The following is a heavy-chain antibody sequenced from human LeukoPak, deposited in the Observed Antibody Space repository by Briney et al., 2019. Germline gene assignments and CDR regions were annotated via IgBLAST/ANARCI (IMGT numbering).Heavy chain of an antibody. Sequence: ASVKVSCKASGYTFTSYGISWVRPAPGQGLEWMGWISAYNGNTNYAQKLQGRVTMTTDTSTSTAYMELRSLRSDDTAVYYCARDRATMARGAFDIWGQGTMVTVSS. J-gene: IGHJ3*02. CDR1: GYTFTSYG. D-gene: IGHD3-10*01. V-gene: IGHV1-18*01. CDR2: ISAYNGNT. CDR3: ARDRATMARGAFDI.